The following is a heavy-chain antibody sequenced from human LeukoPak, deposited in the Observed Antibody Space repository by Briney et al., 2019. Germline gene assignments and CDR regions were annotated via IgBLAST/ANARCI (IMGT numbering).Heavy chain of an antibody. CDR3: ARDYYGSGFMDV. D-gene: IGHD3-10*01. Sequence: SETLSLTCTVSGGSISSYYWSWLRQPPGKGLEWIGYIYYSGSTNYNPSLKSRVTISVDTSKNQFSLKLSSVTAADTAVYYCARDYYGSGFMDVWGQGTTVTVSS. CDR2: IYYSGST. CDR1: GGSISSYY. V-gene: IGHV4-59*01. J-gene: IGHJ6*02.